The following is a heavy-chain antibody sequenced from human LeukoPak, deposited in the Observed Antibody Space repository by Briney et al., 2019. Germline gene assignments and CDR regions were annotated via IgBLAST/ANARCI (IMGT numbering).Heavy chain of an antibody. CDR2: IYYSGST. V-gene: IGHV4-61*01. Sequence: SETLSLTCTVSGDSISSNSYYWSWIRQPPGKGLEWIGYIYYSGSTNYNPSLKSRVTISVDTSKNQFSLKLSSVTAADTAVYYCARDPRYCSSTSCRYYFDYWGQGTLVTVSS. CDR3: ARDPRYCSSTSCRYYFDY. D-gene: IGHD2-2*01. CDR1: GDSISSNSYY. J-gene: IGHJ4*02.